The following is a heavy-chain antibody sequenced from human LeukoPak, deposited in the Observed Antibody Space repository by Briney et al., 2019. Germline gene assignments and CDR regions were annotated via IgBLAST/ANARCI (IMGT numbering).Heavy chain of an antibody. J-gene: IGHJ6*02. D-gene: IGHD6-19*01. CDR1: GFTFSSYA. V-gene: IGHV3-64*01. CDR2: ISSNGGIT. Sequence: GGSLRLSCVASGFTFSSYAMHWVRQAPGKGLEYVSAISSNGGITYYANSVKGRFTISRDNSKNTLYLQMGSLRAEDMAVYYCARAGSGWYSMDVWGQGTTVTVS. CDR3: ARAGSGWYSMDV.